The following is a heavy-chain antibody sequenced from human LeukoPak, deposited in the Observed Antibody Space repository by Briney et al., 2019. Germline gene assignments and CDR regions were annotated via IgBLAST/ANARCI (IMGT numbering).Heavy chain of an antibody. CDR3: ARLRVTRNYYGSGNYYLHFDY. CDR2: ISGSGGST. V-gene: IGHV3-23*01. J-gene: IGHJ4*02. D-gene: IGHD3-10*01. Sequence: AGGSLRLSCAASGFTFSSYAMSWIRQAPGKGLEWVSAISGSGGSTYYADSVKGRFTISRDNANNSLYLQMNSLRAEDTAVYYCARLRVTRNYYGSGNYYLHFDYWGQGTLVTVSS. CDR1: GFTFSSYA.